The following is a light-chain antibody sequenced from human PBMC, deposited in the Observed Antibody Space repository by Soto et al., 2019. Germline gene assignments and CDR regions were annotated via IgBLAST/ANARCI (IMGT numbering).Light chain of an antibody. J-gene: IGKJ1*01. CDR1: QSVSSN. CDR2: GAS. V-gene: IGKV3-15*01. CDR3: QQYNNWPPWGT. Sequence: ALTQSQATLSVSPGERATHSCRASQSVSSNLAWYQQKPGQAPRLLIYGASTRATGIPARLSGSGSGTEFTLTISSLQSEDFAVYYCQQYNNWPPWGTFGQGTKGDIK.